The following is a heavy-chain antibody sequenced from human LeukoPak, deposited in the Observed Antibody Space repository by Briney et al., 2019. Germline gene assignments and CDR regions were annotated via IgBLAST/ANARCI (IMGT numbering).Heavy chain of an antibody. CDR1: GGSISSGDYY. Sequence: SETLSLTCTVSGGSISSGDYYWSWIRQPPGKGLEWIGYIYYSGSTYYNPSLKSRVTISVDTSKNQFSLKLSSVTAADTAVYYCARVSPILRFLEWYDPVYFDYWGQGTLVTVSS. J-gene: IGHJ4*02. V-gene: IGHV4-30-4*01. D-gene: IGHD3-3*01. CDR3: ARVSPILRFLEWYDPVYFDY. CDR2: IYYSGST.